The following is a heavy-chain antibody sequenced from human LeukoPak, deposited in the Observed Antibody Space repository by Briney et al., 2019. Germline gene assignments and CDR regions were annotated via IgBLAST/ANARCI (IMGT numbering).Heavy chain of an antibody. J-gene: IGHJ4*02. D-gene: IGHD1-7*01. V-gene: IGHV1-46*01. Sequence: ASVKVSCKASGYTFTSYYMHWVRQAPGQGLEWMGIINPSGGSTSYAQKFQGRVTMTRDMSTSTVYMELSSLRSEDTAVYYCASIGGWNSPWVAFDYWGQGTLVTVSS. CDR2: INPSGGST. CDR1: GYTFTSYY. CDR3: ASIGGWNSPWVAFDY.